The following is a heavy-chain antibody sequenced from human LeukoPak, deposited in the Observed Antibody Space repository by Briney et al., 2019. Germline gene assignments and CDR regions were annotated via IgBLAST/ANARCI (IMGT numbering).Heavy chain of an antibody. CDR1: GFTFSSYS. Sequence: GGSLRLSCAASGFTFSSYSMNWVRQAPGKGLEWVSSISGSNGNIYYADSVKGRFTISRDNAKNSLYLQMNSLRAEDTAMYYCARGSSGDYWGQGTLVTVSS. D-gene: IGHD3-10*01. CDR2: ISGSNGNI. V-gene: IGHV3-21*01. J-gene: IGHJ4*02. CDR3: ARGSSGDY.